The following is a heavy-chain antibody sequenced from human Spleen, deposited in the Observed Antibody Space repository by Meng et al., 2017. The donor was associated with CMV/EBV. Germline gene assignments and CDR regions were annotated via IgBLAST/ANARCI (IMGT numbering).Heavy chain of an antibody. D-gene: IGHD6-19*01. J-gene: IGHJ4*02. CDR3: ARGGSGRYCNSSGCLEIDY. V-gene: IGHV3-11*01. CDR2: ISSSGSST. CDR1: GFTFSDYF. Sequence: GESLKISCAASGFTFSDYFMSWIRQAPGKGLEWVSFISSSGSSTKSADSVKGRFTISRDNAKSSLYLQVNSLTAEDTAVYYCARGGSGRYCNSSGCLEIDYWGQGTLVTVSS.